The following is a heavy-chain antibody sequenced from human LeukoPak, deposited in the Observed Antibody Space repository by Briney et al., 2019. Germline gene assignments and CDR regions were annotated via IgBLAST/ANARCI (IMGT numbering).Heavy chain of an antibody. Sequence: SETLSLTCTVSGGSISSSGYYWGWTRQPPGKGLEWIGSISYSGSTYYIPSLRSRVTVSADTSKNQFSLKLSSVTAADTAVYYCARDFGDFRIDYWGQGTLVTVSS. CDR1: GGSISSSGYY. D-gene: IGHD4-17*01. V-gene: IGHV4-39*02. CDR3: ARDFGDFRIDY. J-gene: IGHJ4*02. CDR2: ISYSGST.